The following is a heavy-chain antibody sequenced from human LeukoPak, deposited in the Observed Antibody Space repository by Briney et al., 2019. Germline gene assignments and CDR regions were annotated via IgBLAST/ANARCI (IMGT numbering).Heavy chain of an antibody. V-gene: IGHV1-2*02. CDR1: GYIFTGYY. D-gene: IGHD3-22*01. J-gene: IGHJ4*02. CDR2: INPNSGGT. Sequence: WASVKVSCKASGYIFTGYYIHWVRQAPGQGLDWMGWINPNSGGTNYAQKFQGRVTMTRDTSISTAYMELSRLRSDDTAVYYCARNYDSSGYPLKYYFDYWGQGTLVTVSS. CDR3: ARNYDSSGYPLKYYFDY.